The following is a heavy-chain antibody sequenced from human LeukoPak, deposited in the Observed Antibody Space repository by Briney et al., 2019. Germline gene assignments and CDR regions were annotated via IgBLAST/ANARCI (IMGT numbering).Heavy chain of an antibody. D-gene: IGHD5-18*01. CDR1: GGTFSSYA. CDR3: ARNPDEIQLWLLRY. J-gene: IGHJ4*02. V-gene: IGHV1-69*13. CDR2: IIPIFGTA. Sequence: SVKVSCKASGGTFSSYASSWVRQAPGQGLEWMGGIIPIFGTANYAQKFQGRVTITADESTSTAYMELSSLRSEDTAVYYCARNPDEIQLWLLRYWGQGTLVTVSS.